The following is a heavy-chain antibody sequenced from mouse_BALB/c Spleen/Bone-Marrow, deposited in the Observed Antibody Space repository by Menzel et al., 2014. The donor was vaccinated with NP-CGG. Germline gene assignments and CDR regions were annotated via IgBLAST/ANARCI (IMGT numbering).Heavy chain of an antibody. CDR1: GFTFSTFG. Sequence: EVKLVESGGGLVQPGGSRKLSCAASGFTFSTFGMHWVRQAPEKRLEWVAYISSGSNNIYYADPVKGRFPISRDNPKNHLVLKMTSQRCEDTAMYYCVRGGRIQFYDYDAWESWVQGYPGTV. D-gene: IGHD1-2*01. CDR3: VRGGRIQFYDYDAWES. V-gene: IGHV5-17*02. J-gene: IGHJ4*01. CDR2: ISSGSNNI.